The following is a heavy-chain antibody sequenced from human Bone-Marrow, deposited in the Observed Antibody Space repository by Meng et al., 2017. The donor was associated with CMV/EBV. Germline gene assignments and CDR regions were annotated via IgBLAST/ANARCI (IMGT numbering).Heavy chain of an antibody. CDR3: ARAETIFKMYGVAY. CDR1: GFTFSSYG. CDR2: TSYDGRKD. J-gene: IGHJ4*02. V-gene: IGHV3-30*19. Sequence: GESLKISCAASGFTFSSYGMHWVRQAPGKGLEWVASTSYDGRKDYFADSVKGRFTVSRDNSKDTVFLQMNSLRAEDTALYYCARAETIFKMYGVAYWGQGTLVTVSS. D-gene: IGHD2-21*01.